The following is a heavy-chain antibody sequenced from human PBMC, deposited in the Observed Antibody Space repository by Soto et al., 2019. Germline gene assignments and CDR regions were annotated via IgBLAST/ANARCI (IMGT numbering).Heavy chain of an antibody. CDR1: GFTFSSYG. V-gene: IGHV3-33*01. Sequence: HPGGSLRLSCAASGFTFSSYGMHWVRQAPGKGLEWVAVIWYDGSNKYYADSVKGRFTISRDNSKNTLYLQMNSLRAEDTAVYYCARGLNLWSGYYSGGMDVWGQGTTVTVSS. CDR2: IWYDGSNK. D-gene: IGHD3-3*01. CDR3: ARGLNLWSGYYSGGMDV. J-gene: IGHJ6*02.